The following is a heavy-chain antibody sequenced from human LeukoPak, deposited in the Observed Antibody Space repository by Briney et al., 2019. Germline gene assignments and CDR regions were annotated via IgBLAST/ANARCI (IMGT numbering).Heavy chain of an antibody. J-gene: IGHJ5*02. CDR2: ISSNGGST. CDR1: GFTFSSYA. CDR3: ARTLYDFWSGYPPLDP. D-gene: IGHD3-3*01. V-gene: IGHV3-64*01. Sequence: GGSLRLSCAASGFTFSSYAMHWVRQAPGKGLEYVSAISSNGGSTYYANSVKGRFTISRDNSKNTLYLQMGSLRAEDMAVYYCARTLYDFWSGYPPLDPWGQGTLVTVSS.